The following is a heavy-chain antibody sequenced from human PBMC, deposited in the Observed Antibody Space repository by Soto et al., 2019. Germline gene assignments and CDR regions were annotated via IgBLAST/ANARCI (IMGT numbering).Heavy chain of an antibody. D-gene: IGHD2-2*01. Sequence: EVQLVESGGGLVQPGGSLRLSCAASGFTFSSYSMIWVRQAPGKGLEWVSYISSSSSTIYYADSVKGRFTISRDNAKNSLYLQMNSLRAEDTAVYYCAREYCSTTSCLNWFDPWGQGTLGTVSS. CDR3: AREYCSTTSCLNWFDP. CDR2: ISSSSSTI. J-gene: IGHJ5*02. V-gene: IGHV3-48*01. CDR1: GFTFSSYS.